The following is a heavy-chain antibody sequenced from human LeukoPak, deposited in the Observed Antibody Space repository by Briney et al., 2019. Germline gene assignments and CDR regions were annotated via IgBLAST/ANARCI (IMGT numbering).Heavy chain of an antibody. J-gene: IGHJ6*02. CDR1: GFTFSSYA. Sequence: GGSLRLSCAASGFTFSSYAMHWVRQAPGKGLEWAAVISYDGSSKYYADSVKGRFTISRDNSKNTLYLQMNSLRAEDTAVYCCARASEEDPYYYYGMDVWGQGTTVTVSS. CDR2: ISYDGSSK. CDR3: ARASEEDPYYYYGMDV. V-gene: IGHV3-30-3*01.